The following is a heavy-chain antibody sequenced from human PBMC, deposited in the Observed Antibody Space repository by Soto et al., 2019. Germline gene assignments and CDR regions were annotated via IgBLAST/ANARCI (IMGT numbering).Heavy chain of an antibody. Sequence: EVQLVESGGGLVQPGGSLRLSCEAAGFSFSSDWMSWVRQAPGKGLEWVANIKGDGSEKYYVDSVKGRFTISRDNAKNSLYLLMNSLRAEDTAVYYCATSAAAPGNYWGQGTLVTVSS. CDR3: ATSAAAPGNY. CDR2: IKGDGSEK. D-gene: IGHD6-13*01. CDR1: GFSFSSDW. J-gene: IGHJ4*02. V-gene: IGHV3-7*01.